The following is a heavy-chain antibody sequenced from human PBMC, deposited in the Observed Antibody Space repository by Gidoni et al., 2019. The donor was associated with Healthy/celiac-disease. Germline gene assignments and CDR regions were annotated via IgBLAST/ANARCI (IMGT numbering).Heavy chain of an antibody. D-gene: IGHD3-16*02. CDR2: ISSSGSTI. J-gene: IGHJ6*02. V-gene: IGHV3-11*01. Sequence: QVQLVVSGGGLVKPGGSLRLSCAASGFTCGDYYMRWIRQAPGKGLEWVSYISSSGSTIYYADSVKGRFTISRDNAKNSLYLQMNSLRAEDTAVYYCARAYYDYIWGSYRIYYYYGMDVWGQGTTVTVSS. CDR3: ARAYYDYIWGSYRIYYYYGMDV. CDR1: GFTCGDYY.